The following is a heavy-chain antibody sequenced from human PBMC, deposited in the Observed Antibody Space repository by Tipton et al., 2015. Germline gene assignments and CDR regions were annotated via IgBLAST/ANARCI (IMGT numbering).Heavy chain of an antibody. CDR3: ARVTEGRWDFHL. CDR2: ISWNSGSI. D-gene: IGHD2-21*02. J-gene: IGHJ2*01. V-gene: IGHV3-9*01. Sequence: SLRLSCVASGLIFDDYAMHWVRQAPGKGLEWVSGISWNSGSIGYADSVKGRFTISRDNAKNSLYLQMNSLRADDTAQYFCARVTEGRWDFHLWGRGTLVTVSS. CDR1: GLIFDDYA.